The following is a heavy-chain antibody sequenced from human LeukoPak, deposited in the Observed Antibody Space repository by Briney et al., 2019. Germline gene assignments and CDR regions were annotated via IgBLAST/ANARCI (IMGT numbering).Heavy chain of an antibody. D-gene: IGHD4-23*01. J-gene: IGHJ4*02. CDR1: GFTFSSYE. V-gene: IGHV3-48*03. CDR3: ARAGHSGGNSLDY. CDR2: ISSSGSTI. Sequence: PGGSLRLSCAASGFTFSSYEMNWVRQAPGKGLEWVSYISSSGSTIYYADSVKGRFTISRDNAKNSLYLQMNSLRAEDTAVYYCARAGHSGGNSLDYWGQGTLVTVSS.